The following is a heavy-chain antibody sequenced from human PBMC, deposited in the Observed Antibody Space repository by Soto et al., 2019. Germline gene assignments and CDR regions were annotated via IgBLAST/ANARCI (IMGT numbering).Heavy chain of an antibody. V-gene: IGHV3-11*01. CDR2: ISSSGSST. D-gene: IGHD6-6*01. CDR3: AREASARPAACY. Sequence: QVQLVESGGGLVKPGGSLRLSCAASGFTFGDYYMSWIRQAPGKGLEWVSYISSSGSSTYYVDSVRGRFTISRDNAKKSLYLQMDSLGAGGTAVYYCAREASARPAACYWGKGTLVTVSS. CDR1: GFTFGDYY. J-gene: IGHJ4*02.